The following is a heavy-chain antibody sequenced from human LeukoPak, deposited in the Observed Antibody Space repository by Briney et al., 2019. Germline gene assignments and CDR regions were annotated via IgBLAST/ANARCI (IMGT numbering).Heavy chain of an antibody. CDR3: ARESGYYYYGMDV. CDR2: TRNKANSYTT. Sequence: GGSLRLSCAASGFTFSDHYMDWVRQAPGKGLEWVGRTRNKANSYTTEYAASVKGRFTISRGDSKNSLYLQMNSLKTEDTAVYYCARESGYYYYGMDVWGQGTTVTVSS. CDR1: GFTFSDHY. D-gene: IGHD3-10*01. V-gene: IGHV3-72*01. J-gene: IGHJ6*02.